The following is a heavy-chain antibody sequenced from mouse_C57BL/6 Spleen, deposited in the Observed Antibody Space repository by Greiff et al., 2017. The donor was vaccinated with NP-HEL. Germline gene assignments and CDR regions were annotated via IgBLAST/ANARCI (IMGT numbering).Heavy chain of an antibody. CDR2: INPSSGYT. J-gene: IGHJ2*01. CDR3: ARSVGTVDY. V-gene: IGHV1-4*01. D-gene: IGHD4-1*01. CDR1: GYTFTSYT. Sequence: QVQLKESGAELARPGASVKMSCKASGYTFTSYTMHWVKQRPGQGLEWIGYINPSSGYTKYNQKFKDKATLTADKSSSTAYMQLSSLTSEDSAVYYCARSVGTVDYWGQGTTLTVSS.